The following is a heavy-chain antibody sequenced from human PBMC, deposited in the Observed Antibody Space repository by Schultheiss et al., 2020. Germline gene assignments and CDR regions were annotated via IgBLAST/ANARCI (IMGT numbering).Heavy chain of an antibody. CDR1: GFTFSSYA. D-gene: IGHD2-15*01. V-gene: IGHV3-30-3*01. CDR3: ARDRGGGGYCSGGTCYGWFDP. J-gene: IGHJ5*02. CDR2: ISYDGSNK. Sequence: SCAASGFTFSSYAMHWVRQAPGKGLEWVAVISYDGSNKYYADSVKGRFTISRDNSKNTLYLQMNSLRAEDTAVYYCARDRGGGGYCSGGTCYGWFDPWGQGTLVTVSS.